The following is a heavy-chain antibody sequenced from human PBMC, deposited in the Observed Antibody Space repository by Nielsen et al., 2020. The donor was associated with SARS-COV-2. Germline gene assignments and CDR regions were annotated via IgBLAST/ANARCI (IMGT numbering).Heavy chain of an antibody. V-gene: IGHV3-23*01. J-gene: IGHJ6*02. Sequence: LSLTCAASEFTFSNYAMSWVRQAPGKGLEWVSGVSGSGYSTYYADSVKGRFTISRDNSENSLYLQMNSLRAEDTAVYYCAKDGVIGYGDYPDYYGLDVWGQGTTVTVSS. CDR2: VSGSGYST. CDR1: EFTFSNYA. CDR3: AKDGVIGYGDYPDYYGLDV. D-gene: IGHD4-17*01.